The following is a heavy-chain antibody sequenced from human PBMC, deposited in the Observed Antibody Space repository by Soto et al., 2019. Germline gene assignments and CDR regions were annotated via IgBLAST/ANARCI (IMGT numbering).Heavy chain of an antibody. CDR1: GYPFTGPY. CDR3: ARTRIQLWTPDY. D-gene: IGHD5-18*01. V-gene: IGHV1-2*04. CDR2: ISPKTGET. Sequence: ASVKVSCKASGYPFTGPYIQWVRQAPGQGLEWMGWISPKTGETKYAQKFQGWVTISRDTSINTTYMEVNRLKSNDSAVYYCARTRIQLWTPDYWGQ. J-gene: IGHJ4*02.